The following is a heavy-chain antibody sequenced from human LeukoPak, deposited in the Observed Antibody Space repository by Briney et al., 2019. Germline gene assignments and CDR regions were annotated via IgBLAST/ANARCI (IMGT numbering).Heavy chain of an antibody. Sequence: GGSLRLSCAASGFTFSNYWMNWVRQAPGKGLEWVANIKQDGSAKYYVDSVKGRFTISRDNAENTLYLQMNSLRVEDTAVYYCNTVTYYNSRAPGDYWGQGTLVTVSS. CDR3: NTVTYYNSRAPGDY. J-gene: IGHJ4*02. CDR1: GFTFSNYW. D-gene: IGHD3-10*01. V-gene: IGHV3-7*02. CDR2: IKQDGSAK.